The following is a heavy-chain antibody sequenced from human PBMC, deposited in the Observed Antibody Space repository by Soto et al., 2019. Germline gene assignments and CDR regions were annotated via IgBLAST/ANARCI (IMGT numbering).Heavy chain of an antibody. CDR2: IYYSGST. CDR3: AKDRPRRTSEYFFDY. V-gene: IGHV4-39*02. J-gene: IGHJ4*02. CDR1: GGSISSSSYY. Sequence: PSETLSLTCTVSGGSISSSSYYWGWIRQPPGKGLEWIGSIYYSGSTYYNPSLKSRVTISVDTSKNQFSLKLSSVTAADTALYYCAKDRPRRTSEYFFDYWGQGTPVTVSS.